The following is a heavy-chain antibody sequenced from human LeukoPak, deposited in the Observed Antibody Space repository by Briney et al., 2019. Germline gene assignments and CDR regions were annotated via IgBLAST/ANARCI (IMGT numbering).Heavy chain of an antibody. J-gene: IGHJ6*02. CDR1: RYSFTTYW. D-gene: IGHD5-12*01. Sequence: GASLQISCKTSRYSFTTYWIGWVRQLPGKGLEWMGFIYPGDSDTRYSPSFQGQVTISADKSISTAYLQWNSLKASDTAMYYCARGYSGYYYYYGMDVWGQGTSVTVSS. V-gene: IGHV5-51*01. CDR2: IYPGDSDT. CDR3: ARGYSGYYYYYGMDV.